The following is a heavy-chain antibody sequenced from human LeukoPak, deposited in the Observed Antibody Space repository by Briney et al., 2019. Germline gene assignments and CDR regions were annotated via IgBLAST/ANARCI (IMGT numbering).Heavy chain of an antibody. V-gene: IGHV5-51*01. CDR2: IYPGDSDT. CDR1: GYSFTSYW. D-gene: IGHD5-18*01. Sequence: GESLKISCEGSGYSFTSYWIGWVRQLPGKGLEWMGIIYPGDSDTRYSPSFQGQVTISADKSISTAYLQWSSLKASDTAMHYCATGMVSAFRGTIDYWGQGTLVTVSS. CDR3: ATGMVSAFRGTIDY. J-gene: IGHJ4*02.